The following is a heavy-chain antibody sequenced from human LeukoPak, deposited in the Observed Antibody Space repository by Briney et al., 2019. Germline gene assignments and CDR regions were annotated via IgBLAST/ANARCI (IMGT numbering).Heavy chain of an antibody. Sequence: GGSLRLSCAASGFTFSSYSMNWVRQAPGKGLEWVSSISSSSSYIYYADSVKGRLTISRDNAKNSLYLQMNSLRAEDTAVYYCARDASSSFYYYGMDVWGQGTTATVSS. CDR3: ARDASSSFYYYGMDV. D-gene: IGHD6-6*01. V-gene: IGHV3-21*01. CDR1: GFTFSSYS. J-gene: IGHJ6*02. CDR2: ISSSSSYI.